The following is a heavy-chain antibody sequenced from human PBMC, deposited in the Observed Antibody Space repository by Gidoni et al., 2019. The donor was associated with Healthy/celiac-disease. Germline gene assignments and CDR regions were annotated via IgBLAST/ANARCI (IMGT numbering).Heavy chain of an antibody. V-gene: IGHV3-23*01. CDR1: GFTFSRYA. CDR2: ISGRGGST. D-gene: IGHD3-10*01. Sequence: EVQLLESGGGLVQPGGSLRLSGAASGFTFSRYALSWVRQAPGKGLEWVSAISGRGGSTYYADTVKGRFTISRDNSKNTLYLQMNSLRAEDTAVYYCAKDQPYYYGSGSYDYWGQGTLVTVSS. J-gene: IGHJ4*02. CDR3: AKDQPYYYGSGSYDY.